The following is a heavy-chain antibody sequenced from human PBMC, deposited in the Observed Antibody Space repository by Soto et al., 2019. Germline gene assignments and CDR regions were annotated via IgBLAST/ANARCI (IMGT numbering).Heavy chain of an antibody. Sequence: QVQLDESGGGVAQPWRSLRLSCTTSGFTFSNHGIHWVRQAPGKGLEWVAVIWADGAKQSYADSVRGRFTISRDNSKNTLYLQVDSLRGEDTAVYYCAREGSGSYPPAAYNYQYSMDVWGTGTKVTVSS. CDR3: AREGSGSYPPAAYNYQYSMDV. V-gene: IGHV3-33*01. CDR2: IWADGAKQ. J-gene: IGHJ6*03. CDR1: GFTFSNHG. D-gene: IGHD3-10*01.